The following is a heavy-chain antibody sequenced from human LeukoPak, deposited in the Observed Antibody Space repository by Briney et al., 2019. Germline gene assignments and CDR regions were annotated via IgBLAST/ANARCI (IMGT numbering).Heavy chain of an antibody. CDR3: ARARSSYGSGSYRLSGPTDY. D-gene: IGHD3-10*01. J-gene: IGHJ4*02. V-gene: IGHV1-18*01. CDR2: ISAYNGNT. CDR1: VYTFTSYG. Sequence: PGASVKVSCKASVYTFTSYGISWVRQAPGQGLEWMGWISAYNGNTNYAQKLQGRVTMTTDTSTSTAYLELRRLSSDATAVYSCARARSSYGSGSYRLSGPTDYWGQGTLVTASS.